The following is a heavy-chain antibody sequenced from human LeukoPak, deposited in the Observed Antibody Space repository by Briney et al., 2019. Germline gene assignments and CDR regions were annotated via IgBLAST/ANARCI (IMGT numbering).Heavy chain of an antibody. Sequence: GGSLRLSCAASGFTFSSYSMSWVRQAPGKGLEWVSMITDSGSRTCYADSVKGRFTISRDNSRNSLYLQMNSLRAEDTALYYCAPTSRFSFQHWGQGALVTVSS. CDR1: GFTFSSYS. CDR3: APTSRFSFQH. V-gene: IGHV3-23*01. D-gene: IGHD6-6*01. CDR2: ITDSGSRT. J-gene: IGHJ1*01.